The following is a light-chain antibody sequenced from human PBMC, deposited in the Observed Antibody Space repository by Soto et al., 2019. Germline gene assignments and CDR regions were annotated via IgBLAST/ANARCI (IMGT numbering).Light chain of an antibody. CDR3: QQYYNWPRP. CDR2: DAS. J-gene: IGKJ5*01. V-gene: IGKV3-15*01. Sequence: EIVMTQSQATLSVSPGERATLSCRASQSVGSNLAWYQQKPGQAPRLLIYDASTRATGIPARFSGSGSGTEFTLTISSLKAEDSAVYYCQQYYNWPRPVGQGTRPAI. CDR1: QSVGSN.